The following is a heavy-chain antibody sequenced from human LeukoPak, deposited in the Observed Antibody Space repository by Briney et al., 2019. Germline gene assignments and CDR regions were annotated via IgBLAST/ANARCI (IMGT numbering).Heavy chain of an antibody. Sequence: ASVKVSCKASGYTFTSYGVSWVRQAPGQGLEWMGWISAYNGNTDYAQRLQGRVTMTTDTSTSTAYMELRSLRSDDTAVYYCARAQQWLPQGYWGQGTLVTVSS. V-gene: IGHV1-18*04. CDR2: ISAYNGNT. D-gene: IGHD6-19*01. CDR1: GYTFTSYG. CDR3: ARAQQWLPQGY. J-gene: IGHJ4*02.